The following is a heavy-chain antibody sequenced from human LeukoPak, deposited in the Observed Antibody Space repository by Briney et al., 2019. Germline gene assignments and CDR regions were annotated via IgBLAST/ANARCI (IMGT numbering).Heavy chain of an antibody. D-gene: IGHD2-21*02. CDR2: ISHDGSNK. V-gene: IGHV3-30*18. Sequence: PGGSLRLSCAASGFTFSSYGMHWVRQAPGKGLEWGAVISHDGSNKYYADSVKGRFTISRDNSKNTLYLQMNSLRAEDTAVYYCAKASCGGDCYYFDYWGQGTLVTVSS. CDR3: AKASCGGDCYYFDY. J-gene: IGHJ4*02. CDR1: GFTFSSYG.